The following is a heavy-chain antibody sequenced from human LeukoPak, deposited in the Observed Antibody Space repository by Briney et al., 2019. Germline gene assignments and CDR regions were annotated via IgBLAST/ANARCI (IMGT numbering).Heavy chain of an antibody. J-gene: IGHJ4*02. Sequence: ASVKVSCKASGYTFTGYYMHRVRQAPGQGLEWMGWINPNSGGTNYAQKFQGRVTMTRDTSISTAYMELSRLRSDDTAVYYCARIYDCSGYQVDYWGQGTLVTVSS. CDR1: GYTFTGYY. D-gene: IGHD3-22*01. CDR3: ARIYDCSGYQVDY. CDR2: INPNSGGT. V-gene: IGHV1-2*02.